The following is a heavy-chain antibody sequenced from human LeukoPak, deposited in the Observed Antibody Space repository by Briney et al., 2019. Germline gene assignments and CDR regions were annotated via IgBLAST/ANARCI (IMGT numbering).Heavy chain of an antibody. V-gene: IGHV3-30*18. CDR2: ISYDGSNK. D-gene: IGHD1-26*01. CDR3: AKAAGLEWELLRPVDY. Sequence: AGRSPRLSCAASGFTFSSYGMHWVRQAPGKGLEWVAVISYDGSNKYYADSVKGRFTISRDNSKNTLYLQMNSLRAEDTAVYYCAKAAGLEWELLRPVDYWGQGTLVTVSS. CDR1: GFTFSSYG. J-gene: IGHJ4*02.